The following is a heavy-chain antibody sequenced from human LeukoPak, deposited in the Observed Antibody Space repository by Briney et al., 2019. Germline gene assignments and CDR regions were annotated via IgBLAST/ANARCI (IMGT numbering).Heavy chain of an antibody. CDR2: LSNDGSNQ. CDR3: TKARTSSGYSSCFDS. D-gene: IGHD3-22*01. Sequence: PGRSLRLSCAASGFTFSRYGMNWVCQAPGKGLEWVAVLSNDGSNQYYVDSVKGRFTISRDNSKNTLYLQMNSLRSEDTAVYYCTKARTSSGYSSCFDSWGQGTLVTVSS. V-gene: IGHV3-30*18. J-gene: IGHJ5*01. CDR1: GFTFSRYG.